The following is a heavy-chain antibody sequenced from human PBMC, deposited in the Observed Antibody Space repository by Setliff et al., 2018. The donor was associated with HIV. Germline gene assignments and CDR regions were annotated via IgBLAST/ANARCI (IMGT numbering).Heavy chain of an antibody. J-gene: IGHJ2*01. V-gene: IGHV1-8*03. CDR1: GYTFTQSD. CDR3: ARSGPRDHDFWYDQSRRYFDL. D-gene: IGHD3-3*01. CDR2: MNPKSGNT. Sequence: SVKVSCKASGYTFTQSDINWVRQATGQSPEWMGWMNPKSGNTGYKQTFQDRITITRETSINTIHMELKSLTSEDTAVYYCARSGPRDHDFWYDQSRRYFDLWGRGTLVTVSS.